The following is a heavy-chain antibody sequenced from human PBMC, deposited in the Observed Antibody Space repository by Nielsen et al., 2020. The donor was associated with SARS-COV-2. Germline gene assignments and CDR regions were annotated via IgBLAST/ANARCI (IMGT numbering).Heavy chain of an antibody. CDR1: SGSVSSSSYY. CDR2: INHSGST. Sequence: SETLSLTCTVSSGSVSSSSYYWSWIRQPPGKGLEWIGEINHSGSTNYNPSLKSRVTISVDTSKNQFSLKLSSVTAADTAVYYCARGFDYWGQGTLVTVSS. J-gene: IGHJ4*02. V-gene: IGHV4-39*07. CDR3: ARGFDY.